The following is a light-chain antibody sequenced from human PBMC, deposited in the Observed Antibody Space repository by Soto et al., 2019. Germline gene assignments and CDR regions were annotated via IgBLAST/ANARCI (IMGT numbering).Light chain of an antibody. CDR1: SSNIGTSS. V-gene: IGLV1-44*01. Sequence: SDLTQPHSASRIPGQRVTITCSGSSSNIGTSSVHWFQQLPGTAPKLLISTTNQRPSGVPERFSGSKSGTSASLAISGLQSEDEADYHCAAWDDSLNGHVFGTGTKVTVL. CDR2: TTN. J-gene: IGLJ1*01. CDR3: AAWDDSLNGHV.